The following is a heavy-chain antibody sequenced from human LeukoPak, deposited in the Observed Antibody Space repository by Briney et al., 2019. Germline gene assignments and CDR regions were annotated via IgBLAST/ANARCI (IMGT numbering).Heavy chain of an antibody. Sequence: SETLSLTCTVSGGSISSGSYYWSWIRQPAGKGLEWIGRIYTSGSTNYNPSLKSRVTISVDTSKNQFSLKLSSVTAADTAVYYCARVPEELLWFGELSDWGQGTLVTVSS. J-gene: IGHJ4*02. D-gene: IGHD3-10*01. CDR2: IYTSGST. V-gene: IGHV4-61*02. CDR1: GGSISSGSYY. CDR3: ARVPEELLWFGELSD.